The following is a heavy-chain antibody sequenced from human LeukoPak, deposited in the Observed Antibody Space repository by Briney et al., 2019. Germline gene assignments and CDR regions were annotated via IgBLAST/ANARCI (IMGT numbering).Heavy chain of an antibody. V-gene: IGHV4-59*08. CDR3: ARHSVWGSYRSNFDY. CDR1: GGSISSYY. CDR2: IYYSGST. J-gene: IGHJ4*02. D-gene: IGHD3-16*02. Sequence: SETLSLTCTVPGGSISSYYWSWIRQPPGKGLEWIGYIYYSGSTNYNPSLKSRVTISVDTSKNQFSLKLSSVTAADTAVYYCARHSVWGSYRSNFDYWGQGTLVTVSS.